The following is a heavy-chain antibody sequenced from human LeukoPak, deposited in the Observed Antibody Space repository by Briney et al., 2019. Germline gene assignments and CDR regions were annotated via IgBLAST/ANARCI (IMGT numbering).Heavy chain of an antibody. D-gene: IGHD3-10*01. Sequence: SETLSLTCAVYGGSFSGYYWSWIRQPPGKGLEWIGEINHSGSTNYNPSLKSRVTISVDTSKNQFSLKLSSVTAADTAVYYCARQLSGLLWFGEPDYYMDVWGKGTTVTISS. J-gene: IGHJ6*03. V-gene: IGHV4-34*01. CDR3: ARQLSGLLWFGEPDYYMDV. CDR2: INHSGST. CDR1: GGSFSGYY.